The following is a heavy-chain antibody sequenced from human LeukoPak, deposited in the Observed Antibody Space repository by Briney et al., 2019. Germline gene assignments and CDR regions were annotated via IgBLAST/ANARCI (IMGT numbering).Heavy chain of an antibody. Sequence: GGSLRLSCAASGFTVSSNYMSWVRQAPGRGLEWVSVIYSGGGTYYAESVKGRFTISRDNSKNTLYLQMNSLRAEDTAVYYCAKGSHCSGGSCYVGGFDYWGQGTLVTVSS. CDR2: IYSGGGT. CDR1: GFTVSSNY. J-gene: IGHJ4*02. CDR3: AKGSHCSGGSCYVGGFDY. V-gene: IGHV3-66*01. D-gene: IGHD2-15*01.